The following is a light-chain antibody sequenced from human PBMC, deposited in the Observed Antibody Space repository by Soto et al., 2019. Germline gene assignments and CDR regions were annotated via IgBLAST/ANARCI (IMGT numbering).Light chain of an antibody. CDR2: DAS. CDR3: QQRSNWPLT. V-gene: IGKV3-11*01. CDR1: QSVSSY. Sequence: EIVMTQSPATLSVSPGERATLSCRASQSVSSYLAWYQQKPGQAPRLLIYDASNRATGIPARFSGSGSGTDFTLTISSLEPEDFAVYCCQQRSNWPLTLGQGTRLEIK. J-gene: IGKJ5*01.